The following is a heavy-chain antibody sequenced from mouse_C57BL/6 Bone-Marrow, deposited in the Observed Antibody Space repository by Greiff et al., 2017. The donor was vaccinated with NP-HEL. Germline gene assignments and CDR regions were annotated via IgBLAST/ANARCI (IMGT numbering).Heavy chain of an antibody. D-gene: IGHD2-3*01. CDR1: GFNIKNTY. V-gene: IGHV14-3*01. J-gene: IGHJ1*03. Sequence: VQLKESVAELVRPGASVKLSCTASGFNIKNTYMHWVKQRPEQGLEWIGRIDPANGNTKYAPKFQGKATITADTSSNTAYLQRSSLTSEDTAIYYCASRWLLPWYFDVWGTGTTVTVSS. CDR3: ASRWLLPWYFDV. CDR2: IDPANGNT.